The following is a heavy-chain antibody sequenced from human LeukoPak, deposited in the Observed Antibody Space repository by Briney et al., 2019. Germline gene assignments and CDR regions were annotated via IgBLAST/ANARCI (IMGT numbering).Heavy chain of an antibody. Sequence: SVKVSCKASGGTFSSYAISWVRQAPGQGLEWMGGIIPIFGTANYAQKFQGRVTITADESTSTAYMELSSLRAEDTAVYYCAKDRQTYVPRAEYFQHWGQGTLVTVSS. CDR1: GGTFSSYA. J-gene: IGHJ1*01. CDR3: AKDRQTYVPRAEYFQH. V-gene: IGHV1-69*13. CDR2: IIPIFGTA. D-gene: IGHD3-16*01.